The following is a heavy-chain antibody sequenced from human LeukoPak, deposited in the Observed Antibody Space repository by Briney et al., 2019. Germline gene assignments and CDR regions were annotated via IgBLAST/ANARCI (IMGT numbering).Heavy chain of an antibody. CDR2: IYYSGST. CDR1: GVSISSSSYY. J-gene: IGHJ1*01. D-gene: IGHD6-19*01. CDR3: ARLSSYSSGLIQH. V-gene: IGHV4-39*01. Sequence: PSETLSLTCTVSGVSISSSSYYWGWIRQPPGKGLEWIVRIYYSGSTYYNPSLKSRVTISVDTSKTQFSLKLSSVTAADTAVYYCARLSSYSSGLIQHWGQGTLVTVSS.